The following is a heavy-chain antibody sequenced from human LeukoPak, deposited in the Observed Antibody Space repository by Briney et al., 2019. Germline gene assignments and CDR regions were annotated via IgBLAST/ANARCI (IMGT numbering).Heavy chain of an antibody. CDR3: ARARGGYDFDY. J-gene: IGHJ4*02. V-gene: IGHV3-7*03. Sequence: PGGSLRLSCAASRFTFSSYWMSWVRQAPGKGLEWVANIKQDGSEKYYVDSVKGRFTISRDNAKNSLYLQSNSLRAEDTAVYYCARARGGYDFDYWGQGTLVTVSS. CDR1: RFTFSSYW. D-gene: IGHD5-12*01. CDR2: IKQDGSEK.